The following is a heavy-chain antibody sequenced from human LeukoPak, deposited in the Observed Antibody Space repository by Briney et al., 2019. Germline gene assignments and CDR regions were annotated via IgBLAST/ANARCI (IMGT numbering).Heavy chain of an antibody. V-gene: IGHV1-18*03. Sequence: ASVKVSCKASGYTFTSYGISWVRQAPGQGLEWMGWISAYNDNTNYAQKLQGRVTMTTDTSTSTAYMELRSLRSDDMAVYYCARGVFHCSSTSCYRDLDYWGQGTLVTVSS. CDR2: ISAYNDNT. CDR1: GYTFTSYG. CDR3: ARGVFHCSSTSCYRDLDY. D-gene: IGHD2-2*02. J-gene: IGHJ4*02.